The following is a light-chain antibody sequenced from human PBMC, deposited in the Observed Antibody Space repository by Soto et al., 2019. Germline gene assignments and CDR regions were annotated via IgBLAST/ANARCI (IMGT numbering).Light chain of an antibody. J-gene: IGLJ2*01. CDR2: EDD. CDR1: SGSIANNY. CDR3: QSYDSTNQGV. Sequence: NFMLTQPHSVSESPGKTVTISCTRSSGSIANNYVQWYQQRPGSAPTAVIHEDDQRPSVVPDRFSGSIDRSSNSASLTISGLKTEDEADYYCQSYDSTNQGVFGGGTKLTVL. V-gene: IGLV6-57*03.